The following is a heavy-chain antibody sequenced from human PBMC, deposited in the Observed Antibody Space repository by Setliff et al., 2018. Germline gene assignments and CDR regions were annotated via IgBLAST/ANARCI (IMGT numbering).Heavy chain of an antibody. V-gene: IGHV1-18*01. D-gene: IGHD2-8*01. Sequence: ASVKVSCTASGYTLSNSILSWVRQAPGQGLEWVGWISAYNGKTYSAQKFQDRVTLTTHTSTNMGYLELRDLRSDDTAVYYCLRLVRYCTKIACQATSGDEVWGLGTLVTVSS. CDR1: GYTLSNSI. J-gene: IGHJ4*02. CDR3: LRLVRYCTKIACQATSGDEV. CDR2: ISAYNGKT.